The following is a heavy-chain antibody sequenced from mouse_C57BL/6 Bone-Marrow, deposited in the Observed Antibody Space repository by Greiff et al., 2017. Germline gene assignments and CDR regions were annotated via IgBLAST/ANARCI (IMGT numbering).Heavy chain of an antibody. D-gene: IGHD1-1*01. Sequence: VQLQQSGAELVKPGASVKISCKASGYTFTDYYINWVQQRPGQGLEWIGKIGPGRGSTYYNEKFKGKATLTADNSSSTAYMQLSSLTSEDSAVYFCASPYYYGSSYYDYWGQGTTLTVSS. CDR1: GYTFTDYY. J-gene: IGHJ2*01. CDR3: ASPYYYGSSYYDY. V-gene: IGHV1-77*01. CDR2: IGPGRGST.